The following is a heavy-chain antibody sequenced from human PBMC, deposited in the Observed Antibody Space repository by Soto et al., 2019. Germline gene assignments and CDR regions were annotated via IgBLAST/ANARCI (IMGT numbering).Heavy chain of an antibody. D-gene: IGHD2-2*01. J-gene: IGHJ4*02. CDR2: IYPGDSDT. CDR1: GYSFTSYW. CDR3: ARQYPYCSSTSCFGY. Sequence: GESLKISCKGSGYSFTSYWIGWVRQMPGKGLERMGIIYPGDSDTRYSPSFQGQVTISADKSITTAYLQWSSLKASDTAMYYCARQYPYCSSTSCFGYWGQGTLVTVS. V-gene: IGHV5-51*01.